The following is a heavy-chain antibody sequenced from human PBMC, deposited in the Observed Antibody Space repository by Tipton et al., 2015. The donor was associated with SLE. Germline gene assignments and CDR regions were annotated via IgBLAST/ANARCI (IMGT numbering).Heavy chain of an antibody. CDR2: IYHSGVT. V-gene: IGHV4-30-2*01. J-gene: IGHJ2*01. CDR3: ARAEFSSNWYMYWHFDL. D-gene: IGHD6-13*01. Sequence: TLSLTCAVSGGSISSGSYSWSWIRQPPGKGLEWIGYIYHSGVTHYNPSLKSRVTISRDTSGNHFSLNLNSVTATDTAVYYCARAEFSSNWYMYWHFDLWGRGTLVTVSS. CDR1: GGSISSGSYS.